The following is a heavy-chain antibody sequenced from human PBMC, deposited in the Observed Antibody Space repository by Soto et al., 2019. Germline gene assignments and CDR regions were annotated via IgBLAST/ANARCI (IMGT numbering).Heavy chain of an antibody. J-gene: IGHJ4*02. D-gene: IGHD1-1*01. V-gene: IGHV3-74*01. CDR1: GFTLGNYW. CDR2: INDYGTTI. CDR3: ARGGLEPFDY. Sequence: GSLRRSCAASGFTLGNYWMHWVRQAPGKGLVWVSRINDYGTTINYAESVEGRFIISRDDEKSEVYLQMNNLRAEEPAVYYCARGGLEPFDYWGQGALVTVSS.